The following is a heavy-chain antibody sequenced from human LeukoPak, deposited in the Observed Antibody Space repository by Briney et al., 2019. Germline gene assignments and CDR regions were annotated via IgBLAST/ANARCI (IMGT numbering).Heavy chain of an antibody. CDR1: GFIFDDYA. D-gene: IGHD4-17*01. J-gene: IGHJ4*02. CDR2: ITWNGGST. CDR3: ARHLTMTTVTDFDS. Sequence: GGSLRLSCAASGFIFDDYAMSWVRQAPGRGLEWVSVITWNGGSTSYADSVKGRFTISRDNAKNSLYLQMNSLRAEDTALYYWARHLTMTTVTDFDSWGQGTLVTVSS. V-gene: IGHV3-20*04.